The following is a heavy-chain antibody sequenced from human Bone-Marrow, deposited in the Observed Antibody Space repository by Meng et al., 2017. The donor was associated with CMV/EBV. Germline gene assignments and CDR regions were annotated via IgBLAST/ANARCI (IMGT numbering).Heavy chain of an antibody. CDR2: ISYDGSNK. CDR3: ARDQGAIKEYGMDV. D-gene: IGHD2-2*02. Sequence: GESLKISCAASGFTFSSYAMHWVRQAPGKGLEWVAVISYDGSNKYYADSVKGRFTISRDNSKNTLYLQMNSLRAEDTAVYYCARDQGAIKEYGMDVWGQGTTVTVSS. J-gene: IGHJ6*02. CDR1: GFTFSSYA. V-gene: IGHV3-30*14.